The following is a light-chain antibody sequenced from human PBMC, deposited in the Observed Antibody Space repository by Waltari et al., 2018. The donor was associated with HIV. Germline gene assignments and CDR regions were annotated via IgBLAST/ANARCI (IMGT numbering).Light chain of an antibody. CDR2: DTS. Sequence: QAVVTQEPSLTVSPGGTVTLTCGSSTGAVTSGHYPYWFQQKPGQAPRTLIYDTSNKHSWTPARFSGSLIGGKAALTLSGAQPEDEAEYYCLLSYSGARWVFGGGTKLTVL. CDR3: LLSYSGARWV. V-gene: IGLV7-46*01. CDR1: TGAVTSGHY. J-gene: IGLJ3*02.